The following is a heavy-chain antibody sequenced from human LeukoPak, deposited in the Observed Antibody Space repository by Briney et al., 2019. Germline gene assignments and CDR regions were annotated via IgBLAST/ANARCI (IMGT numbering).Heavy chain of an antibody. CDR3: ARDGSGWYYFDY. J-gene: IGHJ4*02. CDR2: ISSSGSYT. Sequence: GGSLRLSCAASGFTFSSYSMNWVRQAPGKGLEWVSSISSSGSYTYYADSVKGRFTISRDNAKNSLYLQMNSLRAEDTAVYYCARDGSGWYYFDYWGQGTLVTVSS. D-gene: IGHD6-19*01. CDR1: GFTFSSYS. V-gene: IGHV3-21*01.